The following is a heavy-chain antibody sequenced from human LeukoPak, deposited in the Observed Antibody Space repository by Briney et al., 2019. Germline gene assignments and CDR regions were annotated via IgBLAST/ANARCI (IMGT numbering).Heavy chain of an antibody. V-gene: IGHV4-39*07. D-gene: IGHD3-22*01. Sequence: SETLSLTCTVSGGSISSSSYSWGWIRQPPGKGLEWIGSIYYSGSTYYNPSLKSRVTISVDTSKNQFSLKLSSVTAADTAVYYCAKIYQDSCAYHCAPDYWGQGTLVTVSS. CDR2: IYYSGST. CDR3: AKIYQDSCAYHCAPDY. J-gene: IGHJ4*02. CDR1: GGSISSSSYS.